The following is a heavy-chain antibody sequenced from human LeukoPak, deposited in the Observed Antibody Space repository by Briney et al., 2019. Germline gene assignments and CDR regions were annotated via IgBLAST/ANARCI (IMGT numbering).Heavy chain of an antibody. CDR2: IWYDGSNK. D-gene: IGHD3-10*01. CDR1: GFTFSSYG. CDR3: ARDLLWFGELLYHAAYGMDV. J-gene: IGHJ6*02. V-gene: IGHV3-33*01. Sequence: SGGSLRLSCAASGFTFSSYGMHWVRQAPGKGLEWVAVIWYDGSNKYYADSVKGRFTISRDNSKNTLYLQMNSLRAEDTAVYYCARDLLWFGELLYHAAYGMDVWGQGTTVTVSS.